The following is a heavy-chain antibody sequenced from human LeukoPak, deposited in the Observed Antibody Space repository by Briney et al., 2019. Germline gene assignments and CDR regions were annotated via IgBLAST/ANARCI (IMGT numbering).Heavy chain of an antibody. J-gene: IGHJ6*02. CDR2: ISSSSSYI. CDR3: ARDEDGYCSGGSCYSLIKFYYYYGMDV. V-gene: IGHV3-21*01. CDR1: GFTFSSYS. D-gene: IGHD2-15*01. Sequence: GGSLRLSCAASGFTFSSYSMNWVSQAPGKGLEWVSSISSSSSYIYYADSVKGRFTISRDNAKNSLYLQMNSLRAEDTAVYYCARDEDGYCSGGSCYSLIKFYYYYGMDVWGQGTTVTVSS.